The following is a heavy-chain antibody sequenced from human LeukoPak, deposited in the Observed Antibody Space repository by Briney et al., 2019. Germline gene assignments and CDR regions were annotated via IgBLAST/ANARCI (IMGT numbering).Heavy chain of an antibody. D-gene: IGHD3-3*01. Sequence: PGGSLRLSCAASGFTFSSYAMNWVRQAPGKGLEWVSYISTSSNYIYYADSVKGRFTISRDNAKNSLYLQMNSLRAEDTAVYYCAKDHKHYDFWSGYEYYFDYWGQRTLVTVSS. CDR1: GFTFSSYA. CDR2: ISTSSNYI. V-gene: IGHV3-21*04. CDR3: AKDHKHYDFWSGYEYYFDY. J-gene: IGHJ4*02.